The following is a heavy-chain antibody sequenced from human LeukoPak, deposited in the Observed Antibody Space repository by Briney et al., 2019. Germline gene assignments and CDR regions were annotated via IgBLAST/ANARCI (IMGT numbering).Heavy chain of an antibody. CDR3: ARRDYDILTGYSTDAFDI. D-gene: IGHD3-9*01. CDR1: GYSISSGHY. V-gene: IGHV4-38-2*01. CDR2: IYHSGST. J-gene: IGHJ3*02. Sequence: PSETLSLTCAVSGYSISSGHYWGWIRQPPGKGLEWIGSIYHSGSTYYNPSLKSRVTISVDTSKNQFSLKLSSVTAADTAVYYCARRDYDILTGYSTDAFDIWGQGTMVTVSS.